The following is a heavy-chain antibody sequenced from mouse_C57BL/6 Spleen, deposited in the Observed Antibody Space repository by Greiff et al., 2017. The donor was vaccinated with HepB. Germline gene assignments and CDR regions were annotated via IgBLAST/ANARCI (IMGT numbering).Heavy chain of an antibody. V-gene: IGHV8-12*01. D-gene: IGHD1-1*01. CDR3: ARRVITTVVANYWYFDV. Sequence: QVQLKESGPGILQSSQTLSLTCSFSGFSLSTSGMGVSWIRQPSGKGLEWLAHIYWDDDKRYNPSLKSRLTISKDTSRNQVFLKITSVDTADTATYYCARRVITTVVANYWYFDVWGTGTTVTVSS. CDR1: GFSLSTSGMG. J-gene: IGHJ1*03. CDR2: IYWDDDK.